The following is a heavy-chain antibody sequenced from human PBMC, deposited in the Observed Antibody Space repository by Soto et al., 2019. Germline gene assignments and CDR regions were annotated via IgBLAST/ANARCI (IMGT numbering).Heavy chain of an antibody. J-gene: IGHJ6*02. V-gene: IGHV1-8*01. CDR3: ARGRVSTSSYYYYGMDV. Sequence: QVQLVQSGAEVKKPGASVKVSCKASGYTFTSYDINWVRQATGQGLEWMGWMNPNSGNTGHAQKFQGRVTMTRNTSISTAYMELSSLRSEDTAVYYCARGRVSTSSYYYYGMDVWGQGTTVTVSS. D-gene: IGHD2-2*01. CDR1: GYTFTSYD. CDR2: MNPNSGNT.